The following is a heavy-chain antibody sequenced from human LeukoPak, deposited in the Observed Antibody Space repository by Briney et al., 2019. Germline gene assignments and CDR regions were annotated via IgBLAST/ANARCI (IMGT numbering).Heavy chain of an antibody. D-gene: IGHD3-10*01. V-gene: IGHV3-23*01. CDR3: AARGVTKNY. CDR2: ITGSGGTT. Sequence: GGSLRLSCVASGFTFSIHSMSWVRQAPGKGLEWVSAITGSGGTTYYADSVKGRFTISRDNSKNPLYLQIDSLRAEDTAVYFCAARGVTKNYWGEGTLVSASS. J-gene: IGHJ4*02. CDR1: GFTFSIHS.